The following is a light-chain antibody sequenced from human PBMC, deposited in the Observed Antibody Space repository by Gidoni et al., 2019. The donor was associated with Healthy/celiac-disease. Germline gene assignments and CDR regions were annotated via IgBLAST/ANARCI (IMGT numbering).Light chain of an antibody. V-gene: IGKV3-15*01. Sequence: IVMPQSPATLSVSPGERATLSCRASQSVSSNLAWYQQKPGQAPRLLIYGASTRATGIPARFSGSGSGKEFTLTISSLQSEDFAVYYCQQYNNWPLTFGGGTKVEIK. CDR1: QSVSSN. CDR3: QQYNNWPLT. CDR2: GAS. J-gene: IGKJ4*01.